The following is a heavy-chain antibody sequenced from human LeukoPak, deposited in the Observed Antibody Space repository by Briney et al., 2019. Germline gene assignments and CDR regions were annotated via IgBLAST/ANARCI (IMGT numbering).Heavy chain of an antibody. V-gene: IGHV3-30*18. CDR3: AKGPGPVVVVPAAIESY. CDR1: GFTFSSYS. J-gene: IGHJ4*02. Sequence: GGSLRLSCAASGFTFSSYSMNWVRQAPSKGLEWVAVISYDGSNKYYADSVKGRFTISRDNSKNTLYLQMNSLRAEDTAVYYCAKGPGPVVVVPAAIESYWGQGTLVTVSS. CDR2: ISYDGSNK. D-gene: IGHD2-2*01.